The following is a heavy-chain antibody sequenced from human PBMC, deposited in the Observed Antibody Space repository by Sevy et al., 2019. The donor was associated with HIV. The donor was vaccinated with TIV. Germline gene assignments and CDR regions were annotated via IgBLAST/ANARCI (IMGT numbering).Heavy chain of an antibody. Sequence: GGPLRLSCAASGFTFSGSAMHWVRQASGKGLEWVGRIRSKANSYATAYAASVKGRFTISRDDSKNTAYLQMNSLKTEDTAVYYCTAHYYGSGSYPGNYYYGMDVWGQGTTVTVSS. CDR1: GFTFSGSA. D-gene: IGHD3-10*01. V-gene: IGHV3-73*01. J-gene: IGHJ6*02. CDR3: TAHYYGSGSYPGNYYYGMDV. CDR2: IRSKANSYAT.